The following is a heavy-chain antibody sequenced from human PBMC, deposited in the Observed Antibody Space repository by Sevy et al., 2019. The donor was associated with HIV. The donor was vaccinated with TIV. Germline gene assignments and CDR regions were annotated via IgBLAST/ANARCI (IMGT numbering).Heavy chain of an antibody. CDR3: ARGFGELLYLI. V-gene: IGHV3-66*02. D-gene: IGHD3-10*01. J-gene: IGHJ4*02. CDR2: IYSGGTT. CDR1: GFSVSDSY. Sequence: GGSLRLSCAASGFSVSDSYLTWVRQAPGKGLEWVSVIYSGGTTYYSDSVKGRFTISRDNSKNTLYLQMNSLRADDTAVYYCARGFGELLYLIWGQGTLVTVSS.